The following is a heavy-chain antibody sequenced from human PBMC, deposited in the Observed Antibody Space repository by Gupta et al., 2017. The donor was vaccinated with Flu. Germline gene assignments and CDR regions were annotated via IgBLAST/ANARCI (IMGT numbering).Heavy chain of an antibody. CDR3: ATIPPGGSDRDY. CDR1: DYY. V-gene: IGHV1-69-2*01. D-gene: IGHD2-15*01. J-gene: IGHJ4*02. Sequence: DYYIHWVQQAPGKGLEWMGLGDPEDGETIYAEKFQGRVTITADTSTDTAYMELNSLRSEDTAMYYCATIPPGGSDRDYWGQGTLVTVSS. CDR2: GDPEDGET.